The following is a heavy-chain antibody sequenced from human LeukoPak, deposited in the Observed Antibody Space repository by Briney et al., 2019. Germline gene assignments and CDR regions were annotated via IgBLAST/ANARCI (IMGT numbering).Heavy chain of an antibody. CDR1: GGSISSSSYY. V-gene: IGHV4-39*01. J-gene: IGHJ4*02. D-gene: IGHD3-3*01. Sequence: SETLSLTCTVSGGSISSSSYYWGWIRQPPGTGLEWIGSIYYSGSTYYNPSLKSRVTISVDTSKNQFSLKLSSVTAADTAVYYCARGSYDFWSGYSQGSYFDYWGQGTLVTVSS. CDR3: ARGSYDFWSGYSQGSYFDY. CDR2: IYYSGST.